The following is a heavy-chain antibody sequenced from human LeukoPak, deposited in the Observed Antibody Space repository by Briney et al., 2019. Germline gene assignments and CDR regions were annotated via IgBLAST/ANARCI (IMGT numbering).Heavy chain of an antibody. CDR1: GGSFSGYY. J-gene: IGHJ4*02. V-gene: IGHV4-34*01. Sequence: PSQTLSLTCAVYGGSFSGYYWSWIRQPPGKGLEWIGEINHSGSTNYNPSLKSRVTISVDTSKNQFSLKLSSVTAADTAVYYCARGWGADYWGQGTLVTVSS. D-gene: IGHD1-26*01. CDR3: ARGWGADY. CDR2: INHSGST.